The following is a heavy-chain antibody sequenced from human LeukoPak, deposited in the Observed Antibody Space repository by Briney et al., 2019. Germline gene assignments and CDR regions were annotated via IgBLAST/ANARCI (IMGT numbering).Heavy chain of an antibody. CDR2: IYYSGST. CDR1: GGSISSYY. D-gene: IGHD3-9*01. Sequence: PSETLPLTCTVSGGSISSYYWSWIRQPPGKGLEWIGYIYYSGSTNYNPSLKSRVTISVDTSKNQFSLKLSSVTAADTAVYYCAGIAAYYDILTGYYPGYYFDYWGQGTLVTVSS. V-gene: IGHV4-59*01. J-gene: IGHJ4*02. CDR3: AGIAAYYDILTGYYPGYYFDY.